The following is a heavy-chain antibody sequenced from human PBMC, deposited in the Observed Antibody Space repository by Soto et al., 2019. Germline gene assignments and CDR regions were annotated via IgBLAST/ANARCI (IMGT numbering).Heavy chain of an antibody. V-gene: IGHV4-59*01. J-gene: IGHJ4*02. CDR1: GGSISSYY. D-gene: IGHD6-13*01. CDR3: ARMTWGPAAGTRNFDH. Sequence: SETLSLTCTVSGGSISSYYWSWIRQPPGKGLEWIGYIYYSGSTNYNPSLKSRVTISVDTSKNQFSLKLSSVTAADTAVYYCARMTWGPAAGTRNFDHWGQGTLVTVSS. CDR2: IYYSGST.